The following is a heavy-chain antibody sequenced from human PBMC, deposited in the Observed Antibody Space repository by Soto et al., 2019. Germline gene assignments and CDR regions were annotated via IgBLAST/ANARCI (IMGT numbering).Heavy chain of an antibody. D-gene: IGHD6-13*01. J-gene: IGHJ2*01. CDR3: AKDHSNRLRYFDL. Sequence: PGGSLRLSCAASGFTFNSYAMHWVRQAPGKGLEWVAVISYDGSNKYYADSVKGRFTVSRDNSKNTLFLQMNSLRVEDTAVYYCAKDHSNRLRYFDLWGRGTLVTVSS. CDR1: GFTFNSYA. V-gene: IGHV3-30*18. CDR2: ISYDGSNK.